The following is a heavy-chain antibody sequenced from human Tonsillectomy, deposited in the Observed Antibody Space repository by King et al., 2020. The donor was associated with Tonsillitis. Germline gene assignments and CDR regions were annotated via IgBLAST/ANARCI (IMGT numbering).Heavy chain of an antibody. CDR2: IYDSWST. D-gene: IGHD6-13*01. Sequence: VQLQESGPGLVKPSETLSLTCTVSGGSISSYYWSWIRQPPGKGLEWIGFIYDSWSTNYNPYHKSQGTISVDTYKNQLYLKLSSVTAADAAVYYCARGSNIAAAGTGYYFDYWGQGTLVTVSS. CDR3: ARGSNIAAAGTGYYFDY. V-gene: IGHV4-59*01. CDR1: GGSISSYY. J-gene: IGHJ4*02.